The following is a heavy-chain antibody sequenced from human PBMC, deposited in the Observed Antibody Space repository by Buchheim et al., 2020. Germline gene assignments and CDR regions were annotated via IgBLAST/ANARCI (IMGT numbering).Heavy chain of an antibody. J-gene: IGHJ4*02. V-gene: IGHV3-15*01. CDR3: TTEPRY. Sequence: EVQLEESGGGLVGPGGSLTLSCATSGFTFHDHWMSWIRQAPGKGLEWIARVKSTSAGGTIDYVTSVKGRFVISRADSKNMLFLQMNSLKNEDTDVYYCTTEPRYWGQGTL. CDR1: GFTFHDHW. D-gene: IGHD3-9*01. CDR2: VKSTSAGGTI.